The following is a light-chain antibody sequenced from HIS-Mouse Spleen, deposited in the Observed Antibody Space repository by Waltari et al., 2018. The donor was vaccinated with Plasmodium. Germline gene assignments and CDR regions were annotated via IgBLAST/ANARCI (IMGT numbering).Light chain of an antibody. Sequence: QSALTQPPSASGSPGQSVTISCTGTSSDVGGYNYVSRYQQHPGKAPKLMIYEVSKRPAVVPDRFSGSKSGNTASLTVSGLQAEDEADYDCSSYAGSNNLVFGGGTKLTVL. CDR1: SSDVGGYNY. V-gene: IGLV2-8*01. CDR2: EVS. CDR3: SSYAGSNNLV. J-gene: IGLJ2*01.